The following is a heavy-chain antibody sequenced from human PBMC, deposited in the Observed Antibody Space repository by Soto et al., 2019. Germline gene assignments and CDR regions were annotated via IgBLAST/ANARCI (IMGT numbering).Heavy chain of an antibody. J-gene: IGHJ6*02. V-gene: IGHV3-30*18. Sequence: PGGSLRLSCAASGFTFSSYGMHWVRQAPGKGLEWVAVISYDGSNKYYADSVKGRFTISRDNSKNTLYLQMNSLRAEDTAVYYCAKDESDGDYYYYYGMDVWGQGTTVTVSS. CDR1: GFTFSSYG. CDR2: ISYDGSNK. CDR3: AKDESDGDYYYYYGMDV. D-gene: IGHD4-17*01.